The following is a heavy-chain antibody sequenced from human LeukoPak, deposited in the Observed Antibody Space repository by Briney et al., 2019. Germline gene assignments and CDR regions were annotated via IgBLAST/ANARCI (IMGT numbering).Heavy chain of an antibody. Sequence: GGSLRLSCAASGFTLSSFGMNWVRQALGKGLEGGSYISSSSSIIFYADSVKGRFTISRDNAKNSLYLQMNSLRAEDTAVYYCAELGITMIGGVWGKGTTVTISS. V-gene: IGHV3-48*04. CDR2: ISSSSSII. CDR1: GFTLSSFG. D-gene: IGHD3-10*02. CDR3: AELGITMIGGV. J-gene: IGHJ6*04.